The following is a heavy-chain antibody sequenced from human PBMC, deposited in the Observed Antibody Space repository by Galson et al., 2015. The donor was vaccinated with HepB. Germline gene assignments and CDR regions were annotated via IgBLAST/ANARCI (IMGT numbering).Heavy chain of an antibody. CDR1: GFTFGSYA. V-gene: IGHV3-23*01. CDR2: ISGSGGST. Sequence: SLRLSCAASGFTFGSYAMSWVRQAPGKGLEWVSAISGSGGSTYYADSVKGRFTISRDNSKNTLYLQMNSLRAEDTAVYYCAKGRSMIVVAGGFDPWGQGTLVTVSS. D-gene: IGHD3-22*01. CDR3: AKGRSMIVVAGGFDP. J-gene: IGHJ5*02.